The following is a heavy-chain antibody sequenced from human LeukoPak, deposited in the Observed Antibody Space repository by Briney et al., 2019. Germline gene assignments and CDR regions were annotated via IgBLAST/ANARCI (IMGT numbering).Heavy chain of an antibody. CDR3: ARDHIAAAGTRRAFDI. CDR2: TYYRSKWYN. CDR1: GDSVSSNSAA. V-gene: IGHV6-1*01. J-gene: IGHJ3*02. D-gene: IGHD6-13*01. Sequence: SQTLSLTCAISGDSVSSNSAAWNWIRQSPSRGLEWLGRTYYRSKWYNDYAVSVKSRITINPDTSKNQFSLQLNSVTPEDTAVYYCARDHIAAAGTRRAFDIWGQGTMVTVSS.